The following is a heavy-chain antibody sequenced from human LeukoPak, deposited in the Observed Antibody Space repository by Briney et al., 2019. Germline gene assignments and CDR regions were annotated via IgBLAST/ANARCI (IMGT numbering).Heavy chain of an antibody. D-gene: IGHD1-26*01. J-gene: IGHJ3*02. V-gene: IGHV3-33*01. Sequence: PGGSLRLSCAASGFTFSSNGMHWVRQAPGKGLEWVAVIWTDGSAKYYADSVKGRFTISRDNSQNTLFLQMNSLSAEDTAVYYCARRSSGTSAFDIWGQGTLVTVSS. CDR3: ARRSSGTSAFDI. CDR2: IWTDGSAK. CDR1: GFTFSSNG.